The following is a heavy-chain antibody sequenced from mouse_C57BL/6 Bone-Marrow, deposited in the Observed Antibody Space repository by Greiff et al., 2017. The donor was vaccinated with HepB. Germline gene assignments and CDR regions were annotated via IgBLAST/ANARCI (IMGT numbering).Heavy chain of an antibody. J-gene: IGHJ2*01. D-gene: IGHD2-1*01. CDR1: GFTFSDYG. CDR3: AYGNYGGY. CDR2: ISSGSSTI. V-gene: IGHV5-17*01. Sequence: DVKLVESGRGLVKPGGSLKLSCAASGFTFSDYGMHWVRQAPEKGLEWVAYISSGSSTIYYADTVKGRFTISRDNAKNTLFLQMTSLRSEDTAMYYCAYGNYGGYWGQGTTLTVSS.